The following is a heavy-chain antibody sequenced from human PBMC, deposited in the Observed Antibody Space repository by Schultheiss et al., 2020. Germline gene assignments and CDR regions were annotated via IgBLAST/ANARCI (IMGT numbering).Heavy chain of an antibody. CDR1: GLTVSDNY. CDR3: AKGRQIVGVWFDP. Sequence: GGSLRLSCAASGLTVSDNYMSWVRQAPGKGLEWVSLIYSSSTYYANSVRGRFTISRDSSTNALYLQMNSLTVDDTAVYYCAKGRQIVGVWFDPWGQGTLVTVSS. CDR2: IYSSST. J-gene: IGHJ5*02. D-gene: IGHD1-26*01. V-gene: IGHV3-53*01.